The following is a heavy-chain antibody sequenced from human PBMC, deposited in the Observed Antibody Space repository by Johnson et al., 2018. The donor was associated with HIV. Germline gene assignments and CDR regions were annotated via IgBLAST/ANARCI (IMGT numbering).Heavy chain of an antibody. J-gene: IGHJ3*02. CDR2: ISYDGSNK. Sequence: QVQLVESGGGVVQPGRSLRLSCAASGFTFSSYGMHWVRQAPGKGLEWVAVISYDGSNKYYADSVKGRFTISRDNSKNTLYLQMNSLRAEDTAVYYCAREDVGSSAPDALDIWGQGTMVTVSS. CDR1: GFTFSSYG. D-gene: IGHD1-26*01. CDR3: AREDVGSSAPDALDI. V-gene: IGHV3-30*03.